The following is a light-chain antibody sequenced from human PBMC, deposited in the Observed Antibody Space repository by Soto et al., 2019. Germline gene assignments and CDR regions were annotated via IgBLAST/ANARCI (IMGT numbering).Light chain of an antibody. J-gene: IGKJ4*02. Sequence: DIQMTQSPSSLSASVGDRVTITCQASQDISNYLNWYQQKPGKAPKLLIYDASNLETGVPSRFSGSGSGTDFNFTISSLQPEDIATYYCQQYDNLPRFGGGTKVEIK. V-gene: IGKV1-33*01. CDR1: QDISNY. CDR2: DAS. CDR3: QQYDNLPR.